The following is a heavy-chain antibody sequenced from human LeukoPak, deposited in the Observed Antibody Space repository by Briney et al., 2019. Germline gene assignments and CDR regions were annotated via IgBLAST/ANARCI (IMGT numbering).Heavy chain of an antibody. J-gene: IGHJ4*02. CDR2: ISAYNGNT. D-gene: IGHD3-3*01. V-gene: IGHV1-18*01. CDR1: GYTFTSYG. CDR3: ARDRGIRFLEWLPDY. Sequence: ASVKVSCKASGYTFTSYGISWVRQAPGQGLEWMGWISAYNGNTNYAQKLQGRVTMTTDTSTSTAYMELRSLRSDDTAVYYCARDRGIRFLEWLPDYWGQGTLVTVSS.